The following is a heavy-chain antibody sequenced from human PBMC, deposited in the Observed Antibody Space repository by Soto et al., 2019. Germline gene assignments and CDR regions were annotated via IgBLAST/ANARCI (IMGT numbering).Heavy chain of an antibody. CDR2: IYSGGST. D-gene: IGHD2-15*01. J-gene: IGHJ6*02. CDR1: GFTVSSNY. V-gene: IGHV3-53*01. CDR3: ARDHCRNGGSCYAMPQSEVLGDYGFDV. Sequence: EVQLVESGGGLIQPGGSLRLSCAASGFTVSSNYMSWVRQAPGKGLEWVSVIYSGGSTYYADSVKGRFTISRDNSKNTLYMHMHNLRAEGMAVYYCARDHCRNGGSCYAMPQSEVLGDYGFDVWGQGTTVTVSS.